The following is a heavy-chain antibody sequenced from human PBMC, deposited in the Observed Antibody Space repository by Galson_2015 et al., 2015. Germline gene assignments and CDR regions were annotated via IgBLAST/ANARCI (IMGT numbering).Heavy chain of an antibody. CDR1: GGSIASDINY. Sequence: SETLSLTCTVSGGSIASDINYWGWIRQPPGKGLEWIGSIYYSGIAFYNPSLKSRFTISIDTSKNQFSLKLTSVTAADTAVYYCARHRSASTAGAFDIWGQGTVVTVSS. D-gene: IGHD2-21*02. J-gene: IGHJ3*02. V-gene: IGHV4-39*01. CDR3: ARHRSASTAGAFDI. CDR2: IYYSGIA.